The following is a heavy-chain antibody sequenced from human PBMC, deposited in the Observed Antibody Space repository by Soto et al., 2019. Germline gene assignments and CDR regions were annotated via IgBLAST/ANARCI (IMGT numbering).Heavy chain of an antibody. CDR1: GYSVTSYG. V-gene: IGHV5-51*01. Sequence: GESLKISCKGSGYSVTSYGSGWVRQMPGKGLEWMGIIYPGDSDTRYSPSFQGQVTISADKSISTAYLQWSSLKASDTAMYYCARGGYCSSTSCPTRYYYYYGMDVWGQGTTVTVSS. CDR2: IYPGDSDT. J-gene: IGHJ6*02. CDR3: ARGGYCSSTSCPTRYYYYYGMDV. D-gene: IGHD2-2*01.